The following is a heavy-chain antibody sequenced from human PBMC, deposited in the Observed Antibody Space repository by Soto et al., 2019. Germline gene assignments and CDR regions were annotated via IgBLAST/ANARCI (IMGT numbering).Heavy chain of an antibody. CDR3: ARHDIQPRISSSQAFDP. D-gene: IGHD6-13*01. Sequence: SETLSLTCTVSGGSISSYYWSWIRQPPGKGLEWIGYIYYSGSTNYNPSLKSRVTISVDTSKNQFSLKLSSVTAADTAVYYCARHDIQPRISSSQAFDPWGQGTLVTVSS. CDR2: IYYSGST. V-gene: IGHV4-59*08. CDR1: GGSISSYY. J-gene: IGHJ5*02.